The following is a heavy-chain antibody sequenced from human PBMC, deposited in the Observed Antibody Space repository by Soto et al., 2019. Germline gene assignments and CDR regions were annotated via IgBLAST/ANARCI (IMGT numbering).Heavy chain of an antibody. Sequence: QVQLQESGPGLVKPSETLSLTCTVSGGSISSYYWSWIRQPPGKGLEWIGYIYYSGSTNYNPSLKSRVTISVDTSKNQFSLKLSSVTAAETAVYYCAREGILGYCSSTSCYLAFDIWGQGTMVTVSS. V-gene: IGHV4-59*01. CDR1: GGSISSYY. CDR2: IYYSGST. J-gene: IGHJ3*02. CDR3: AREGILGYCSSTSCYLAFDI. D-gene: IGHD2-2*01.